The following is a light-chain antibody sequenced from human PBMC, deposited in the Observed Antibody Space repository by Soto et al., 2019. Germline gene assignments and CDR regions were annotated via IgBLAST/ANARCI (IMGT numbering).Light chain of an antibody. Sequence: DIQMTQSPSSVSASVGDRVTITCRASQDISDWLAWHQQKPGEAPKLLIYAATTLHSGVPSRFSGSGSGTDFTLTISSLQPEDFAPYYCQQGHTFPLTVGGGTKVEIK. V-gene: IGKV1-12*01. CDR3: QQGHTFPLT. J-gene: IGKJ4*01. CDR2: AAT. CDR1: QDISDW.